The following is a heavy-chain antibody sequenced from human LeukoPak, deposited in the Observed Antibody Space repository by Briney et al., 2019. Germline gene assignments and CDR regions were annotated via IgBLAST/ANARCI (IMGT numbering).Heavy chain of an antibody. Sequence: GGSLRLSCAASGFTFSSYGMHWVRQAPGKGLEWVAVISYDGSNKYYADFVKGRFTISRDNSKNTLYLQMNSLGAEDTAVYYCARSDYGGNHFDYWGQGTLVTVSS. CDR3: ARSDYGGNHFDY. V-gene: IGHV3-30*03. D-gene: IGHD4-23*01. J-gene: IGHJ4*02. CDR2: ISYDGSNK. CDR1: GFTFSSYG.